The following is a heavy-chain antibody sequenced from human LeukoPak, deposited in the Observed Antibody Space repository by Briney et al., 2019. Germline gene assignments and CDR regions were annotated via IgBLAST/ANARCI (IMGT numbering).Heavy chain of an antibody. CDR2: IKQDGSEK. CDR1: GFTFSTYE. D-gene: IGHD3-22*01. V-gene: IGHV3-7*01. CDR3: ARSGSGYAQYYYYYMDV. Sequence: GGSLRLSCAASGFTFSTYEMSWVRQAPGKGLEWVAYIKQDGSEKYYVDSVKGRFTISRDNAKNSLYLQMNSLRAEDTAVYYCARSGSGYAQYYYYYMDVWGKGTTVTVSS. J-gene: IGHJ6*03.